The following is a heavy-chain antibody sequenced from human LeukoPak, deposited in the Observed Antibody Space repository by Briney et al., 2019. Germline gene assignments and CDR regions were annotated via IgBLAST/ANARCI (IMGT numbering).Heavy chain of an antibody. CDR3: ARVRPPTYYYDSSDYRDAFDI. CDR1: GGSIISYY. V-gene: IGHV4-59*01. Sequence: SETPSLTCAVSGGSIISYYWSWIRQPPGKGLEWIGFVYYTGSTDYNPSLKSRVTMSIDTSKNQFSLELSSVTAADTAVYYCARVRPPTYYYDSSDYRDAFDIWGQGTVVTVSS. D-gene: IGHD3-22*01. J-gene: IGHJ3*02. CDR2: VYYTGST.